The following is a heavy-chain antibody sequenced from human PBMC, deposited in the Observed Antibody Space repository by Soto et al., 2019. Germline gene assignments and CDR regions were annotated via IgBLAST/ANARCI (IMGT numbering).Heavy chain of an antibody. J-gene: IGHJ6*02. Sequence: TSETLSLTCTFSGGSISSGDCYWSWIRQPPGKGLEWIGYIYYSGSTNYNPSLKSRVTISVDTSKNQFSLKLSSVTAADTAVYYCAREGYSSGYYYYYGMDVWGQGTTVTVSS. CDR3: AREGYSSGYYYYYGMDV. V-gene: IGHV4-61*08. D-gene: IGHD3-22*01. CDR2: IYYSGST. CDR1: GGSISSGDCY.